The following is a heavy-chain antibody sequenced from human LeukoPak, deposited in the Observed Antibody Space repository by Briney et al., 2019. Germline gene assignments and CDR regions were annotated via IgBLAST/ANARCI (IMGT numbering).Heavy chain of an antibody. Sequence: SETLSLTCTVSGVSISSHYWSWIRQPPGKGLEWIGYMFDSENTKDNPSLKSRITLSADTSKNQLSLRLSSVTAADTAVYYCATIKRGYIYGYFDFWGQGILVTVSS. CDR2: MFDSENT. V-gene: IGHV4-59*11. D-gene: IGHD5-18*01. J-gene: IGHJ4*02. CDR1: GVSISSHY. CDR3: ATIKRGYIYGYFDF.